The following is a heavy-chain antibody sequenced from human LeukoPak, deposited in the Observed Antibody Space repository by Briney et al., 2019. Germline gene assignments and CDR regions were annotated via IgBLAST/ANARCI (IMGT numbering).Heavy chain of an antibody. CDR2: IYYSGST. D-gene: IGHD3-22*01. CDR3: ARGWGPNYYDSSGYYPFDY. CDR1: GGSISSSSYY. J-gene: IGHJ4*02. V-gene: IGHV4-39*01. Sequence: SETLSLTCTVSGGSISSSSYYWGWIRQPPGKGLEWIGSIYYSGSTYYNPSLKSRVTISVDTSKNQFSLKLSPVTAADTAVYYCARGWGPNYYDSSGYYPFDYWGQGTLVTVSS.